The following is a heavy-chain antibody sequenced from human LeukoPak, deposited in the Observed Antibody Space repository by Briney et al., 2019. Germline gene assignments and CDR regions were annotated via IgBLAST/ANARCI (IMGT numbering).Heavy chain of an antibody. CDR3: AREGHGSGSYWDY. V-gene: IGHV3-53*01. J-gene: IGHJ4*02. CDR2: IYSGGST. CDR1: GFTVSSNY. D-gene: IGHD3-10*01. Sequence: GGSLRLSCAASGFTVSSNYMSWVRRAPGKGLEWVSVIYSGGSTYYADSVKGRFTISRDNSKNTLYLQMNSLRAEDTAVYYCAREGHGSGSYWDYWGQGTLVTVSS.